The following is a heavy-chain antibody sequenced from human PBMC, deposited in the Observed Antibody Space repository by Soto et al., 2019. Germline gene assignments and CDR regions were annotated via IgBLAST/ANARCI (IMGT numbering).Heavy chain of an antibody. CDR2: IYYSGST. J-gene: IGHJ4*02. D-gene: IGHD3-10*01. CDR1: GGSISSSSYY. CDR3: ASFRGVIIDYFDY. Sequence: SETLSLTCTVSGGSISSSSYYWGWIRQPPGKGLEWIGSIYYSGSTYYNPSLKSRVTISVDTSKNQFSLKLSSVTAADTAVYYCASFRGVIIDYFDYWGQGTLVTVSS. V-gene: IGHV4-39*01.